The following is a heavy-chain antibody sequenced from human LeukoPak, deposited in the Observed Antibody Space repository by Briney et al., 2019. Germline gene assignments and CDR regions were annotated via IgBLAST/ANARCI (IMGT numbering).Heavy chain of an antibody. D-gene: IGHD6-13*01. CDR3: ARHTGSSFTHFDY. J-gene: IGHJ4*02. CDR2: VYHSGST. CDR1: GGSVTAYY. Sequence: PSETLSLTCTVSGGSVTAYYWSWIRQPPGKTLEWIGYVYHSGSTDYNPSLKSRVTISVDTSKNQFSLKLSSVTAADTAVYYCARHTGSSFTHFDYWGQGTLVTVSS. V-gene: IGHV4-59*08.